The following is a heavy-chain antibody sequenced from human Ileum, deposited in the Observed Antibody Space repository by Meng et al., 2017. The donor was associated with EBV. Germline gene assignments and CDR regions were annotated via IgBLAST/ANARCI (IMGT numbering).Heavy chain of an antibody. CDR3: ASSDYYRSDY. J-gene: IGHJ4*02. CDR1: GGSISRSYW. Sequence: QVQLQESGPGLVKPSDTLSLTCAVSGGSISRSYWWSWVRQPPGKGLEWIGETSHSGSTNYSPSLKSRVTISLDKSKNQLSLKLNSVTAADTAVYYCASSDYYRSDYWGQGTLVTVSS. V-gene: IGHV4-4*02. D-gene: IGHD3-22*01. CDR2: TSHSGST.